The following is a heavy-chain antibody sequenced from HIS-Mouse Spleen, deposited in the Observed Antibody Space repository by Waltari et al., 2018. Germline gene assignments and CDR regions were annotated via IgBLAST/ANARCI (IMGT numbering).Heavy chain of an antibody. J-gene: IGHJ2*01. CDR2: IYYSGST. D-gene: IGHD6-13*01. Sequence: QLQLQESGPGLVKPSETLSLTCTVSGGSISSSSYSCGWIRPPPGKGLEWLGSIYYSGSTYYNPSLKSRVTISVDTSKNQFSLKLSSVTAADTAVYYCAREIPYSSSWYDWYFDLWGSGTLVTVSS. V-gene: IGHV4-39*07. CDR1: GGSISSSSYS. CDR3: AREIPYSSSWYDWYFDL.